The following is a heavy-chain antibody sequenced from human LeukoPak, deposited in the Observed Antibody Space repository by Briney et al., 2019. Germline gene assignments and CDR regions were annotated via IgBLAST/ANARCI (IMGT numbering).Heavy chain of an antibody. J-gene: IGHJ4*02. CDR2: ISSSSSTI. CDR1: GFTFSSYS. D-gene: IGHD6-13*01. V-gene: IGHV3-48*01. CDR3: ARDYFQPGYSSSWFEGSIDY. Sequence: GGSLRLSCAASGFTFSSYSMNWVRQAPGKGLEWVSYISSSSSTIYYADSVKGRFTISRDNAKNSLYLQMNSLRAEDTAVYYCARDYFQPGYSSSWFEGSIDYWGQGTLVTVSS.